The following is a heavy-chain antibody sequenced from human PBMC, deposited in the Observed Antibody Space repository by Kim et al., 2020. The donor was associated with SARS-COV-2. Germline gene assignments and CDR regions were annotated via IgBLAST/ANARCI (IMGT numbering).Heavy chain of an antibody. D-gene: IGHD6-19*01. CDR1: GFTFSSYG. Sequence: GGSLRLSCAASGFTFSSYGMHWVRQAPGKGLEWVAVISYDGSNKYYADSVKGRFTISRDNSKNTLYLQMNSLRAEDTAVYYCAKVAVTRLYYFDYWGQGTLVTVSS. CDR3: AKVAVTRLYYFDY. J-gene: IGHJ4*02. CDR2: ISYDGSNK. V-gene: IGHV3-30*18.